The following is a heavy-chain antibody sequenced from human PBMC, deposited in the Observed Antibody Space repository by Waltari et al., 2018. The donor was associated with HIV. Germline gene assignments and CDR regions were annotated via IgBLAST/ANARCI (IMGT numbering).Heavy chain of an antibody. J-gene: IGHJ4*02. V-gene: IGHV3-33*01. CDR1: GFLCSSYG. CDR2: IWFDGNHK. D-gene: IGHD2-8*01. Sequence: VQLVESGGGVVQPGRSLRLSCAASGFLCSSYGMHWVRQAPGKGLEWVAVIWFDGNHKYYSDSVKGRFTISRDNSKDTVDLQMNSLRTEDTGVYYCARGDIILMVYTIDYWGQGTLVSVSS. CDR3: ARGDIILMVYTIDY.